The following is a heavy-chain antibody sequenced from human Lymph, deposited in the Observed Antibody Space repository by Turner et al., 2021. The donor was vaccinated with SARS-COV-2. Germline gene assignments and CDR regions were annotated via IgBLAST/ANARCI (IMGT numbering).Heavy chain of an antibody. CDR1: GGTFSTYV. CDR3: ARRHSGNYDAFDI. Sequence: QVQLLQSGAEVTKPGSSVKVSCRASGGTFSTYVISWVRQAPGQGLEWMGGIIPILGIANYAKKFQGRVTITADKSTSTAYMELSSLRSEDTAVYHCARRHSGNYDAFDIWGQGTMVTVSS. CDR2: IIPILGIA. J-gene: IGHJ3*02. V-gene: IGHV1-69*10. D-gene: IGHD1-26*01.